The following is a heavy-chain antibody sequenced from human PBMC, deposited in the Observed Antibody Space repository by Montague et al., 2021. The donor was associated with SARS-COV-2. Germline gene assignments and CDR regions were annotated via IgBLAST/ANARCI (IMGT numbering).Heavy chain of an antibody. CDR3: ARAIWHLDV. Sequence: SETLSLTCSVSGDSISRYYWSWIRQPDGKGLEWIGRIYTGGYANYNPALQSRVSMSVDTSKSQVSLNVTSVTAADTAVYYCARAIWHLDVWGRGILVAVSS. CDR1: GDSISRYY. J-gene: IGHJ2*01. CDR2: IYTGGYA. V-gene: IGHV4-4*07.